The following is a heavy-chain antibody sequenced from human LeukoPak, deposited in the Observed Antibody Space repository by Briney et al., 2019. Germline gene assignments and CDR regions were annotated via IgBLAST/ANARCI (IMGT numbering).Heavy chain of an antibody. D-gene: IGHD5/OR15-5a*01. CDR1: GFTFSSYE. Sequence: GGSLRLSCAASGFTFSSYEMNWVRQAPGKGLEWFSYISSSGSTIYYADSVKGRFTISRDNAKNSLYLQMNSLRAEDTAVYYCARASTPGDYWGQGTLVTVSS. CDR3: ARASTPGDY. V-gene: IGHV3-48*03. CDR2: ISSSGSTI. J-gene: IGHJ4*02.